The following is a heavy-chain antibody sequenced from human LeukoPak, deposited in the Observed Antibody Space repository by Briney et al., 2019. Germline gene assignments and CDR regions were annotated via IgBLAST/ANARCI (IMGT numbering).Heavy chain of an antibody. CDR3: ARVGVTAATADY. V-gene: IGHV3-30*04. Sequence: PGGSLRLSCAASGFTFRNYAMHWVRQAPGKGLEWVAVISYDGANKHYADSVKGRFTISRDNSKNTLYMQMNSLRAEDTAVYFCARVGVTAATADYWGQGTLVTVSS. CDR2: ISYDGANK. D-gene: IGHD6-25*01. J-gene: IGHJ4*02. CDR1: GFTFRNYA.